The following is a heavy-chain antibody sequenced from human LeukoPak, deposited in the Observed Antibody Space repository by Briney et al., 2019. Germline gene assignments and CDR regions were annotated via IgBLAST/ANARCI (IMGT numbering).Heavy chain of an antibody. Sequence: ASVTVSCKVSGYTFTSYAMHWVRQAPGQRLEWMGWINAGNGNTKYSQKFQGRVTITRDTSASTAYMELSSLRSEDTAVYYCARNDIVVVPAATRYYYYGMDVWGQGTTVTVSS. CDR2: INAGNGNT. CDR1: GYTFTSYA. CDR3: ARNDIVVVPAATRYYYYGMDV. V-gene: IGHV1-3*01. J-gene: IGHJ6*02. D-gene: IGHD2-2*01.